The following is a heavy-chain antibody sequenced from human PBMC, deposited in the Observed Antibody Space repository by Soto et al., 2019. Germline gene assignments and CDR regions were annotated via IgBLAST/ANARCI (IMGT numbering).Heavy chain of an antibody. Sequence: QLQLQESGPGLVKPSETLSLTCTVSGGSITSSISDWDWLRQPPGKGLEWIGSIDHSGRTSYNPSLKSRLTISVYTSKNQFSLKLSSVTDADTAVYYCARLDNTVTTAPVDYWGQGTLVTVSS. CDR1: GGSITSSISD. D-gene: IGHD4-17*01. V-gene: IGHV4-39*01. CDR3: ARLDNTVTTAPVDY. CDR2: IDHSGRT. J-gene: IGHJ4*02.